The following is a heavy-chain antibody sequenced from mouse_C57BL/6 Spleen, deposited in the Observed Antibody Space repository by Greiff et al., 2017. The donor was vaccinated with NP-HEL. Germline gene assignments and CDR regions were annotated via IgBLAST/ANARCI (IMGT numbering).Heavy chain of an antibody. CDR2: IYPSDSET. D-gene: IGHD2-3*01. V-gene: IGHV1-52*01. J-gene: IGHJ4*01. CDR3: GRDGYYDMDY. Sequence: VQLQQPGAELVRPGSSVKLSCKASGYTFTSYWMHWVKQRPIQGLEWIGNIYPSDSETHYNQKFKDKATLTVDKSSSTAYMQLSSLTAEDSAVYYCGRDGYYDMDYWGQGTSVTVSS. CDR1: GYTFTSYW.